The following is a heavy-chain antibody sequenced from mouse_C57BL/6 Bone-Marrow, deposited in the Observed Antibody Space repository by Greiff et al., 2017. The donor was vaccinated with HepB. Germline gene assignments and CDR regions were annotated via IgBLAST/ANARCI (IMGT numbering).Heavy chain of an antibody. CDR3: TKKRGGYGSSYSWFAY. V-gene: IGHV1-5*01. J-gene: IGHJ3*01. CDR1: GYTFTSYW. D-gene: IGHD1-1*01. Sequence: VQLQQSGTVLARPGASVKMSCKTSGYTFTSYWMHWVKQRPGQGLEWIGAIYPGNSDTSYNQKFKGKAKLTAVTSASTAYMELSSLTNEDSAVYYCTKKRGGYGSSYSWFAYRGQGTLVTVSA. CDR2: IYPGNSDT.